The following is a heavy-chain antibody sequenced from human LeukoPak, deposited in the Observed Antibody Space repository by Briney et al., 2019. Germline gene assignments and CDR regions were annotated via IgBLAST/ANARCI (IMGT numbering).Heavy chain of an antibody. CDR1: GGSISSYY. J-gene: IGHJ4*02. CDR2: TYYSGST. Sequence: SETLSLTCTVSGGSISSYYWSWIRQPPGKGLEWIGYTYYSGSTIYNPSLKSRVTISVDTSKNQFSLKLCSVTAADTAVYYCARVSEKYSSGWYYFDYWGQGTLVTVSS. CDR3: ARVSEKYSSGWYYFDY. V-gene: IGHV4-59*01. D-gene: IGHD6-19*01.